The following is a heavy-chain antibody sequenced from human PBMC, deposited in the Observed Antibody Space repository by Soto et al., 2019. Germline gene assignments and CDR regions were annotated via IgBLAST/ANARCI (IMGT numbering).Heavy chain of an antibody. V-gene: IGHV5-10-1*01. CDR3: ARIYCTTTTCDSWFDP. J-gene: IGHJ5*02. D-gene: IGHD2-2*01. CDR1: GYTFTTFW. Sequence: GESLKISCTGFGYTFTTFWISWVRQMPGKGLEWMGRIDPGDTYATYSPAFQGHVTISADKATSTAYLQWSSLRASDTAMYFCARIYCTTTTCDSWFDPWGQGTLVTVSS. CDR2: IDPGDTYA.